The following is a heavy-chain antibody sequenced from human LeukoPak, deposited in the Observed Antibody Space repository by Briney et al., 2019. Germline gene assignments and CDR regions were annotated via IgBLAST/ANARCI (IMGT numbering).Heavy chain of an antibody. V-gene: IGHV3-21*01. CDR3: ARDRFSGSYPLDY. CDR1: GFTFSSYN. Sequence: GGSLRLSCEASGFTFSSYNMNWVRQAPGKRLEWVSSITSSSSYVFYADSVKGRFTISRDNAKNSLYLQMNSLRAEDTAVYYCARDRFSGSYPLDYWGQGTLVTVSS. CDR2: ITSSSSYV. J-gene: IGHJ4*02. D-gene: IGHD1-26*01.